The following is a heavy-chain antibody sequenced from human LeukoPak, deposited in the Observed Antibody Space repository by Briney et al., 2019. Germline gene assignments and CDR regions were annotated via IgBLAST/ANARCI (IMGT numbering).Heavy chain of an antibody. CDR2: IYYSGST. Sequence: SETLSLTCTVSGGSISSGGYSWSWIRQHPGRGLEWIGYIYYSGSTYYNPSLKSRVTISVDTSKNQFSLKLSSVTAADTAVYYCARGGRRGGYCSSTSCYTLEWFDPWGQGTLVTVSS. J-gene: IGHJ5*02. CDR3: ARGGRRGGYCSSTSCYTLEWFDP. V-gene: IGHV4-31*03. D-gene: IGHD2-2*02. CDR1: GGSISSGGYS.